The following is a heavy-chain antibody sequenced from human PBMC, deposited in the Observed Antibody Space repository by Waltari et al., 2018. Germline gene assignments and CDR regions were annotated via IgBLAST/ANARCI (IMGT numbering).Heavy chain of an antibody. CDR3: ARPYGDYDERYFDL. Sequence: QLQLQESGPGLVKPSETLSLTCTVSGGSISSSSYYWGWIRQPPGKGLEWIGSIYYSGSTYDNPSLKSRVTISVDTSKNQFSLKLSSVTAADTAVYYCARPYGDYDERYFDLWGRGTLVTVSS. V-gene: IGHV4-39*01. D-gene: IGHD4-17*01. CDR2: IYYSGST. J-gene: IGHJ2*01. CDR1: GGSISSSSYY.